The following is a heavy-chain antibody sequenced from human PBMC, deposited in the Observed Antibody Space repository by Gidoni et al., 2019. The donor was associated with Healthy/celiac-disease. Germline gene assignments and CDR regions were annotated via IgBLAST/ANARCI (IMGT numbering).Heavy chain of an antibody. CDR1: GGSFSSAGYS. V-gene: IGHV4-30-2*01. Sequence: QLQLQESGSGLVKPSQTLSLTCAVPGGSFSSAGYSWSWTRQPPGQGLEWIGYSYHSGSTYYNPSLKSRVTISVDRSKNQFSLKLSSVTAADTAVYYCARGYLWSGNYGMDVWGQGTTVTVSS. CDR2: SYHSGST. J-gene: IGHJ6*02. D-gene: IGHD3-3*01. CDR3: ARGYLWSGNYGMDV.